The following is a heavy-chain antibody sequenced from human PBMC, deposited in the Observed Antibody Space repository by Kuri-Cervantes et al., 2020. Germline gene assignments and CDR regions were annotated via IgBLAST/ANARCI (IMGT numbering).Heavy chain of an antibody. CDR1: GFTFSSYG. V-gene: IGHV3-30*02. D-gene: IGHD1-14*01. Sequence: GESLKISCAASGFTFSSYGMHWVRQAPDKGLEWVAFIRYDGSNKYYADSVKGRFTISRDNSKNTLYLQMNSLRAEDTAVYYCARARNYVSAFDIWGQGTVVTVSS. CDR3: ARARNYVSAFDI. CDR2: IRYDGSNK. J-gene: IGHJ3*02.